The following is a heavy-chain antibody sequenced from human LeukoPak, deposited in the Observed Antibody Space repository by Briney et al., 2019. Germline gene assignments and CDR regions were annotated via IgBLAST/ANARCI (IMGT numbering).Heavy chain of an antibody. D-gene: IGHD5-24*01. Sequence: PGGSLRLSCAASGFTFSSYAMSWVRQAPGKGLEWVSAISGSGGSTYYADSVKGRFTISRDNSKNTLYLQMNSLRAEDTAVYYCAKDRRRWLQLYYFDYWGQGTLVTVSS. CDR2: ISGSGGST. CDR1: GFTFSSYA. CDR3: AKDRRRWLQLYYFDY. J-gene: IGHJ4*02. V-gene: IGHV3-23*01.